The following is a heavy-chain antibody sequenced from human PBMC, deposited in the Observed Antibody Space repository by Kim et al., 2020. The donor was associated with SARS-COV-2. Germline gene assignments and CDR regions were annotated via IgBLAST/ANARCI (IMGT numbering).Heavy chain of an antibody. CDR1: GGSISSSNW. CDR2: IYHSGST. D-gene: IGHD5-12*01. J-gene: IGHJ4*02. CDR3: ARASGYDYLGTDY. V-gene: IGHV4-4*02. Sequence: SETLSLTCAVSGGSISSSNWWSWVRQPPGKGLEWIGEIYHSGSTNYNPSLKSRVTISVDKSKNQFSLKLSSVTAADTAVYYCARASGYDYLGTDYWGQGTLVTVSS.